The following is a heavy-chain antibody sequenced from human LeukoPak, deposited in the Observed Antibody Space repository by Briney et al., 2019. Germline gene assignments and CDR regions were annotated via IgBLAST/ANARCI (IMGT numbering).Heavy chain of an antibody. Sequence: PGGSLRLSCAASGFTFSSYGMHWVRQAPGKGLEWVAVIWYDGSNKYYADSVKGRFTISRDNSKNTLYLQMNSLRAEDTAVYYCARDRSYTAMVWCYFDYWGQGTLVTVSS. V-gene: IGHV3-33*01. J-gene: IGHJ4*02. CDR3: ARDRSYTAMVWCYFDY. CDR2: IWYDGSNK. CDR1: GFTFSSYG. D-gene: IGHD5-18*01.